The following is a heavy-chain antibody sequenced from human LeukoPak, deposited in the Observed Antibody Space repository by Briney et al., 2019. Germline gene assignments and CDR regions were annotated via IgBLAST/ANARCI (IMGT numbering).Heavy chain of an antibody. CDR2: IYTSGST. CDR1: GGSISSYY. V-gene: IGHV4-4*07. CDR3: ARDGFFPTHDYYGSGSLIDY. D-gene: IGHD3-10*01. J-gene: IGHJ4*02. Sequence: SETLSLTCTVYGGSISSYYWSWIRQPAGKGLEWIGRIYTSGSTNYNPSLKSRVTMSVDTSKNQFSLKLSSVTAADTAVYYCARDGFFPTHDYYGSGSLIDYWGQGTLVTVSS.